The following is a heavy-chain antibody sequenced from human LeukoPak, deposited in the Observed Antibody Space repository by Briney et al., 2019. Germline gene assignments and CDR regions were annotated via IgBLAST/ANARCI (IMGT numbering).Heavy chain of an antibody. Sequence: GGSLRLSCAPSGFTFSSYWMIWVRQAPGKGLEWVANIKQDGSEKYYVDSVKGRFTISRDNGKNSLYLQMNSLRAEDTAVYYCARKAYGLDVWGKGTTVTVSS. J-gene: IGHJ6*04. CDR1: GFTFSSYW. CDR3: ARKAYGLDV. CDR2: IKQDGSEK. V-gene: IGHV3-7*03.